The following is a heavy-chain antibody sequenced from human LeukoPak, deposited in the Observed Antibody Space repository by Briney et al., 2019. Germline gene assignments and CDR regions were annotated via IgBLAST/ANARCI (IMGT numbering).Heavy chain of an antibody. Sequence: SETLSLTCTVSGDSISSGSYYWGWIRQPPGKGLEWIASIYYDGTTYYYPSLKSRGPISLDTSNNQFSLKLTSVTAADTAVYYCVRHLGGNAFAIWGQGTMVTVS. CDR3: VRHLGGNAFAI. CDR1: GDSISSGSYY. CDR2: IYYDGTT. D-gene: IGHD3-16*01. J-gene: IGHJ3*02. V-gene: IGHV4-39*01.